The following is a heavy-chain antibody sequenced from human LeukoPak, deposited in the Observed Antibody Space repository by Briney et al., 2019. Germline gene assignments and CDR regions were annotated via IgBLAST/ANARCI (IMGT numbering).Heavy chain of an antibody. V-gene: IGHV3-33*01. J-gene: IGHJ4*02. CDR3: ARGTLETNGGIDY. D-gene: IGHD7-27*01. CDR1: GFTFSSYG. Sequence: GGSLRLSCAASGFTFSSYGMHWVRQAPGKGLEWVAVIWYDGSNKYYGDSVKGRFTISRDNSKKTLYLQMNSLRVEDTAVYYCARGTLETNGGIDYWGQGTMVTVSS. CDR2: IWYDGSNK.